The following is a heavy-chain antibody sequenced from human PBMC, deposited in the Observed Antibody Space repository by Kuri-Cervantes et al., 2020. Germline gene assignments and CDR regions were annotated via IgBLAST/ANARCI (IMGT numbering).Heavy chain of an antibody. CDR2: ISSSGSTI. V-gene: IGHV3-11*01. J-gene: IGHJ6*02. Sequence: GESLKISCAASGFTFSDYYMSWIRQAPGKGLEWVSYISSSGSTIYYADSVKGRFTISRDSAKNSLYLQMNSLRAEDTAVYYCARDALYRYNWNGPPWGYYGMDVWGQGTTVTVSS. D-gene: IGHD1-1*01. CDR1: GFTFSDYY. CDR3: ARDALYRYNWNGPPWGYYGMDV.